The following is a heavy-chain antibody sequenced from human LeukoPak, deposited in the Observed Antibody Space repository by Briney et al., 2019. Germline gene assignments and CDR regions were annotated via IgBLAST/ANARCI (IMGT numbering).Heavy chain of an antibody. V-gene: IGHV3-30*03. Sequence: PGGSLRLSCAASGFTFSGYGMHWVRQAPGKGLEWVALISYDGSNKNYVDAVRGRFTISRDNSKNTLYLQMNSLRAEDTAVYYCATAGSYRFDYWGRGTLVTVSS. D-gene: IGHD1-26*01. CDR1: GFTFSGYG. J-gene: IGHJ4*02. CDR3: ATAGSYRFDY. CDR2: ISYDGSNK.